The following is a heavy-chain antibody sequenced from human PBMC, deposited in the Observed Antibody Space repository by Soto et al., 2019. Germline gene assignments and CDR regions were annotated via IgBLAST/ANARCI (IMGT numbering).Heavy chain of an antibody. CDR3: ATVLAGDYDFWSGYIKA. D-gene: IGHD3-3*01. Sequence: PSETLSLTFTVSDGSISSGYYYWSWIRQPPGKGLEWTGYIYYSGSTYYNPSLKSRVTISVDTSKNQFSLKLSSVTAADTAVYYCATVLAGDYDFWSGYIKAWGQGTLVTVSS. J-gene: IGHJ4*02. V-gene: IGHV4-30-4*01. CDR1: DGSISSGYYY. CDR2: IYYSGST.